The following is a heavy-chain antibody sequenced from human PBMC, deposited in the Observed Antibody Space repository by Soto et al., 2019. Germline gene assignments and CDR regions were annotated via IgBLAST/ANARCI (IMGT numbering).Heavy chain of an antibody. V-gene: IGHV4-39*01. Sequence: QLQLQESGPGLVKPSETLSLTCTVSGGSISSSSYYWGWIRQPPGKGLEWIGSIYYSGSTYYNPSLKSRVTISVDTSKNQFSLKLSSVTAADTAVYYCARHRLSGSWSDNWFDPWGQGTLVTVSS. D-gene: IGHD6-13*01. J-gene: IGHJ5*02. CDR3: ARHRLSGSWSDNWFDP. CDR2: IYYSGST. CDR1: GGSISSSSYY.